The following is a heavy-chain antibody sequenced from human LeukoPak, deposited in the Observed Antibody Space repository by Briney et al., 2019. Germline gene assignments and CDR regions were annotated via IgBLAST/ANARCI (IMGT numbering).Heavy chain of an antibody. CDR1: GFTFSSYA. CDR3: AKGGGYEAQYYYYYLDV. J-gene: IGHJ6*03. CDR2: ISYDGSNK. Sequence: GGSLRLSCAASGFTFSSYAMHWVRQAPGKGLEWVAVISYDGSNKYYADSVKGRFTISRDNSKNTLYLQMNSLRAEDTAVYYCAKGGGYEAQYYYYYLDVWGKGTTVTISS. V-gene: IGHV3-30*04. D-gene: IGHD5-12*01.